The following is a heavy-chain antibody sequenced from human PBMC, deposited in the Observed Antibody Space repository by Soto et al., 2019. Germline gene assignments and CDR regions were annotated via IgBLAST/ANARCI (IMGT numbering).Heavy chain of an antibody. CDR1: GGSISSSSYY. CDR3: ARRPPGIRFLEGAFDI. Sequence: SETLSLTCTVSGGSISSSSYYWGWIRQPPGKGLEWIGSIYYSGSTYYNPSLKSRVTISVDTSKNQFSLKLSSVTAADTAVYYCARRPPGIRFLEGAFDIWGQGTMVTVSS. V-gene: IGHV4-39*01. D-gene: IGHD3-3*01. CDR2: IYYSGST. J-gene: IGHJ3*02.